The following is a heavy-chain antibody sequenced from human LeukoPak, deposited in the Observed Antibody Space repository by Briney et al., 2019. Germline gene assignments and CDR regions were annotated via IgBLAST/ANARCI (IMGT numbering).Heavy chain of an antibody. J-gene: IGHJ5*02. CDR2: INHSGST. D-gene: IGHD3-3*01. V-gene: IGHV4-34*01. CDR1: GGSFSGYY. Sequence: PSETLSLTCAVYGGSFSGYYWSWIRQPPGKGLEWIREINHSGSTNYNPSLKSRVTISVDTSKNQFSLKLSSVTAADTAVYYCARGGLRFYDFWSGYSLGNWFDPWGQGTLVTVSS. CDR3: ARGGLRFYDFWSGYSLGNWFDP.